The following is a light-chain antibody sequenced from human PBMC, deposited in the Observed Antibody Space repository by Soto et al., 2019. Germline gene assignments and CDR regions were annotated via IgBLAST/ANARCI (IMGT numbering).Light chain of an antibody. CDR2: GAS. CDR3: QQYGGSPRIT. CDR1: QSVDGAY. Sequence: DTVLTQSPGTLSLSPGEGATLSCRASQSVDGAYLAWYQQKPGQSPRLVMFGASNRATGIPDRFSGGGSGTEFTLTISSLQSEDFAVYYCQQYGGSPRITFGQGTRLEIK. V-gene: IGKV3-20*01. J-gene: IGKJ5*01.